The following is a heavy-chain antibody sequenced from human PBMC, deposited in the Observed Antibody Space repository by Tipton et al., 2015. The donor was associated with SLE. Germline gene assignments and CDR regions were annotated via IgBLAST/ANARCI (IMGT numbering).Heavy chain of an antibody. J-gene: IGHJ4*02. CDR2: IYYSGST. CDR3: ARVRGYCSGGSCSYFDY. D-gene: IGHD2-15*01. V-gene: IGHV4-59*11. Sequence: TLSLTCTVSGGSISSHYWSWIRQPPGKGLEWIGYIYYSGSTNYNPSLKSRVTISVDTSKNQFSLKLSSVTAADTAVYYCARVRGYCSGGSCSYFDYWGQGTLVTVSS. CDR1: GGSISSHY.